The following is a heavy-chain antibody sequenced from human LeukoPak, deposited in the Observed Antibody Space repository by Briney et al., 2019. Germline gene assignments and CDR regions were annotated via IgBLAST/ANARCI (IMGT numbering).Heavy chain of an antibody. Sequence: ASVKVSCKTSGYTFTSCYMHWVRQAPGQGLEWMGWISAYNGNTNYAQKLQGRVTMATDTSTSTAYMELRSLRSDDTAVYYCARFGCSSTSCLRPYYYGMDVWGQGTTVTVSS. J-gene: IGHJ6*02. CDR2: ISAYNGNT. CDR1: GYTFTSCY. V-gene: IGHV1-18*04. D-gene: IGHD2-2*01. CDR3: ARFGCSSTSCLRPYYYGMDV.